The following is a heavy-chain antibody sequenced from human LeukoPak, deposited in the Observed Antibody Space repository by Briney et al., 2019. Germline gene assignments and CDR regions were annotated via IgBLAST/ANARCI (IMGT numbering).Heavy chain of an antibody. D-gene: IGHD3-22*01. Sequence: ASVKVSCKPSGYTFTTYVVHWVRQAPGQGLEWMGIINPSGGSTSYAQKFQGRVTMTRDTSTSTVYMELSSLRSEDTAVYYCARSDSSGSGRGGFDYWGQGTLVTVSS. CDR1: GYTFTTYV. CDR3: ARSDSSGSGRGGFDY. V-gene: IGHV1-46*01. J-gene: IGHJ4*02. CDR2: INPSGGST.